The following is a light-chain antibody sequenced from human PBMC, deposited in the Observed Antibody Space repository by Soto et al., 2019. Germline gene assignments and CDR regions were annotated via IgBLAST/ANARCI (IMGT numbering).Light chain of an antibody. V-gene: IGKV3-15*01. CDR2: GAS. Sequence: EIVMTQSTGTLSVSPGERATLSCRASQSVGNYLAWYQQKPDQAPSLLIYGASTRATGIPARFSGSGSGTEVTLTITSLQSEDFANYSCQQYNNWPPTFGQGTNVEI. J-gene: IGKJ1*01. CDR1: QSVGNY. CDR3: QQYNNWPPT.